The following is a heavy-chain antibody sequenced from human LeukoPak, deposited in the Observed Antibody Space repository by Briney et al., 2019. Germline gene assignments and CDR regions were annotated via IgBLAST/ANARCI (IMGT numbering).Heavy chain of an antibody. V-gene: IGHV1-2*02. CDR1: GYTFTGYY. CDR3: ARDSFPSGYSYGYDYYYYMDV. CDR2: INPNSGGT. D-gene: IGHD5-18*01. J-gene: IGHJ6*03. Sequence: ASVKVSCKASGYTFTGYYMHWVRQAPGQGLEWMGWINPNSGGTNYAQKFQGRVTMTRDTSISTAYMELSRLRSDDTAVYYCARDSFPSGYSYGYDYYYYMDVWGKGTTVTISS.